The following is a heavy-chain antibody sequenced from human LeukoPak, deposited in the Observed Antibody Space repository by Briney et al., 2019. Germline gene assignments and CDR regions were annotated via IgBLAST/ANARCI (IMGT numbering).Heavy chain of an antibody. D-gene: IGHD1-20*01. J-gene: IGHJ4*02. Sequence: TGGSLRLSCAASGFTFSSSCMSWVRQAPGKGLEWVANIKQDGSEKYYVDSVKGRFTISRDNAKNSLYLQMSSLRAEDTAVYYCARGARNWDSWGQGTLVTVSS. CDR3: ARGARNWDS. CDR2: IKQDGSEK. CDR1: GFTFSSSC. V-gene: IGHV3-7*05.